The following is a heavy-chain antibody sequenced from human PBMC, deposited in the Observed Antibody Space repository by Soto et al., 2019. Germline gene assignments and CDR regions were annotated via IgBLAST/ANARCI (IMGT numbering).Heavy chain of an antibody. D-gene: IGHD4-17*01. CDR1: GFTFSSYG. V-gene: IGHV3-30*18. CDR2: ISYDGSNK. J-gene: IGHJ6*02. Sequence: GGSLRLSCAASGFTFSSYGMHWVRQAPGKGLEWVAVISYDGSNKYYADSVKGRFTISRDNSKNTLYLQMNSLRAEDTAVYYCAKDQVSTGLVEQPAPRHYYYYGMDVWGQGTTVTVSS. CDR3: AKDQVSTGLVEQPAPRHYYYYGMDV.